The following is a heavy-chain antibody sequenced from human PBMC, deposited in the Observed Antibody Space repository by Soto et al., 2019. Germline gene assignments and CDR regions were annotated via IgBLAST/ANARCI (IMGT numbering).Heavy chain of an antibody. Sequence: QVQLVESGGGVVQPGRSLRLSCAASGFTFSSYGMHWVRQAPGKGLEWVAVIWYDGSNKYYADSVKGRFTISRDNSKNTLYLQMNSLRAEDTAVYYCARDQGKTARYSSSWYYFDYWGQGTLVTVSS. J-gene: IGHJ4*02. CDR1: GFTFSSYG. V-gene: IGHV3-33*01. CDR2: IWYDGSNK. D-gene: IGHD6-13*01. CDR3: ARDQGKTARYSSSWYYFDY.